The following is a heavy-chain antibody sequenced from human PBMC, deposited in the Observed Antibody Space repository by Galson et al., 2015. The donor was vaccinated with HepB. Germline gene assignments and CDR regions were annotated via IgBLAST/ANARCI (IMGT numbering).Heavy chain of an antibody. J-gene: IGHJ4*02. CDR1: GFTFSSSS. Sequence: SLRLSCAASGFTFSSSSMNWVRQAPGKGLEWVSYISSSSNNIYYTDSVKGRFTISRDNAKNSLYLQMNSLRDEDTAVYYCAVMTLTVVVPYYFDYWGQGTLVTVSS. CDR2: ISSSSNNI. V-gene: IGHV3-48*02. CDR3: AVMTLTVVVPYYFDY. D-gene: IGHD3-22*01.